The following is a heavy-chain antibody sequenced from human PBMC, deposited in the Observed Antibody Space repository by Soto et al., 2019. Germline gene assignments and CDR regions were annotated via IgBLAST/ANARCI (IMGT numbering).Heavy chain of an antibody. CDR2: LSHDETNK. V-gene: IGHV3-30*18. CDR1: GFTFRTYG. D-gene: IGHD2-2*01. Sequence: ESGGGVVQPGRSLRLSCAASGFTFRTYGMHWVRQAPGKGLEWVAALSHDETNKFYADSVKGRFTISRDNSKNTLYLEMFSLRAEDTAVYYCVKEGRGSTTSCSRCYGLDVWGQGTTVTVSS. CDR3: VKEGRGSTTSCSRCYGLDV. J-gene: IGHJ6*02.